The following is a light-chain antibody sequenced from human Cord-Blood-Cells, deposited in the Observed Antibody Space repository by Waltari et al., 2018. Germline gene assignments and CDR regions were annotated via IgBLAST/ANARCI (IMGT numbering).Light chain of an antibody. CDR3: QQYNNWPLYS. V-gene: IGKV3-15*01. Sequence: EIVMTQSPATLSVSPGESATLSCRASQSVSSNLAWYQQKPGQAPRLLIYGASTRATGIPARFSGSGSETEFNLTISSLQSEDFAVYYCQQYNNWPLYSFGQGTKLEIK. J-gene: IGKJ2*03. CDR1: QSVSSN. CDR2: GAS.